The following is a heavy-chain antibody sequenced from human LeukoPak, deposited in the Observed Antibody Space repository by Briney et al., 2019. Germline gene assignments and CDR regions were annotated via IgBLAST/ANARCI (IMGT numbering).Heavy chain of an antibody. CDR3: ARGLRDGYNPFDY. J-gene: IGHJ4*02. D-gene: IGHD5-24*01. V-gene: IGHV5-51*01. Sequence: GIIYPGDSDTRYSPSFQGQVTISADKSISTAYLQWSSLKASDTAMYYCARGLRDGYNPFDYWGQGTLVTVSS. CDR2: IYPGDSDT.